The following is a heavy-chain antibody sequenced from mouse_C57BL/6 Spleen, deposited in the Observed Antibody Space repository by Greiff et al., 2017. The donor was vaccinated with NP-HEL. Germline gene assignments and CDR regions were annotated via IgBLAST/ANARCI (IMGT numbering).Heavy chain of an antibody. CDR2: IYPRSGNT. J-gene: IGHJ4*01. D-gene: IGHD1-1*01. Sequence: QVQLKQSGAELARPGASVKLSCKASGYTFTSYGISWVKQRTGQGLEWIGEIYPRSGNTYYNEKFKGKATLTADKSSSTAYMELRSLTSEDSAVYFCARIGSSGYYAMDYWGQGTSVTVSS. V-gene: IGHV1-81*01. CDR1: GYTFTSYG. CDR3: ARIGSSGYYAMDY.